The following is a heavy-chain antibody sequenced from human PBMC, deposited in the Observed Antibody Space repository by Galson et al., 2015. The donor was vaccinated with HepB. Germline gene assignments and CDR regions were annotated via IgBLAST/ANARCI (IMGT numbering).Heavy chain of an antibody. CDR2: ISGSGGST. CDR3: AKGGFGGYVWGSYREYFDY. Sequence: SLRLSCAASGFTFSSYAMSWVRQAPGKGLEWVSAISGSGGSTYYADSVKGRFTISGDNSKNTLYLQMNSLRAEDTAVYYCAKGGFGGYVWGSYREYFDYWGQGTLLTVSS. CDR1: GFTFSSYA. V-gene: IGHV3-23*01. J-gene: IGHJ4*02. D-gene: IGHD3-16*02.